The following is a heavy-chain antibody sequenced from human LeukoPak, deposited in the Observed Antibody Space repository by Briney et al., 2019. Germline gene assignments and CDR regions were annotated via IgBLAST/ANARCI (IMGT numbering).Heavy chain of an antibody. V-gene: IGHV3-23*01. CDR1: GFTFSSYA. CDR3: AKGVGRSLYSRSVFDY. Sequence: GRSLRLSCAVSGFTFSSYAMSWVRQAPGKGLGWGSAISGSGGSTYYADSVKGRFTISRDKSKNPLYLQMNSVTAEDTAVDYCAKGVGRSLYSRSVFDYWGQGTLVTVSS. D-gene: IGHD6-6*01. J-gene: IGHJ4*02. CDR2: ISGSGGST.